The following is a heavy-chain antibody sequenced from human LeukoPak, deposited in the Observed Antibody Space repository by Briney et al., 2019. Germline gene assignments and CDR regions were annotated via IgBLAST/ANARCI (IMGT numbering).Heavy chain of an antibody. CDR1: GYTFTGYY. D-gene: IGHD6-13*01. CDR3: AREAPGGYSSSWYDY. V-gene: IGHV1-2*02. Sequence: GASVKVSCKASGYTFTGYYIHWVRQAPGQGLEWMGWINPNSGGTNYAQKFQGRVTMTRDTSISTAYMELSRLRSDDTAVYYCAREAPGGYSSSWYDYWGQGTLVTVSS. J-gene: IGHJ4*02. CDR2: INPNSGGT.